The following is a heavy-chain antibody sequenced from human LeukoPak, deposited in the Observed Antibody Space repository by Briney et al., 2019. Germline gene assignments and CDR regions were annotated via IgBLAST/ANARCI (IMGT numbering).Heavy chain of an antibody. V-gene: IGHV4-39*01. D-gene: IGHD3-10*01. CDR3: ARLKTFYYGSGRGAFDY. J-gene: IGHJ4*02. Sequence: SETLSLTCTVSGGSITSSSYYWGWIRQPPGKGLEWIGSVYYSGNTYYNSSLKSRVTISVDTSKRQFSLKLTSMTAADTAVYYCARLKTFYYGSGRGAFDYWGQGTLVTVSS. CDR1: GGSITSSSYY. CDR2: VYYSGNT.